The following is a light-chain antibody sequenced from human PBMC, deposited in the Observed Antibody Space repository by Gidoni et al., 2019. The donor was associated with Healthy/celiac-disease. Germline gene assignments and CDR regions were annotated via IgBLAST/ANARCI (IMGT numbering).Light chain of an antibody. V-gene: IGKV1-39*01. CDR2: AAS. CDR1: QSISSY. CDR3: QQSYSTPPCS. Sequence: DIQMTQSPSSLSASVGDRVTITCRASQSISSYLNWYQQKPGKAPKLLIYAASSLQSGVPSRFSGSGSGTDFTITISSLQPEDFATYYCQQSYSTPPCSFGQGTKLEIK. J-gene: IGKJ2*04.